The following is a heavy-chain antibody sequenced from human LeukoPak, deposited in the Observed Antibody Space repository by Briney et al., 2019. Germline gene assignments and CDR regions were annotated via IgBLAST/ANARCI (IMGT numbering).Heavy chain of an antibody. V-gene: IGHV3-21*01. CDR2: ISSSSSYI. CDR1: GFTFSSYS. D-gene: IGHD3-9*01. CDR3: AKDRKSLRYFDWSPDY. Sequence: GGSLRLSCAASGFTFSSYSMNWVRQAPGKGLEWVSSISSSSSYIYYADSVKGRFTISRDNAKNSLYLQMNGLRAEDTAVYYCAKDRKSLRYFDWSPDYWGQGTLVTVSS. J-gene: IGHJ4*02.